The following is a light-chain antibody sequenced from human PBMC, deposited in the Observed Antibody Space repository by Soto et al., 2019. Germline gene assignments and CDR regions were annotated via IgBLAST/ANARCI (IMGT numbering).Light chain of an antibody. Sequence: EIVLTQSPATLSLSPGERATLSCRASQSISSYLAWYQQRPGQAPRLLVYDASNRATGIPARFSGSGSGTDFTLTISRLEPEDFAVYYCQQRSNWPGVSVGQGTRLEIK. CDR2: DAS. CDR1: QSISSY. CDR3: QQRSNWPGVS. J-gene: IGKJ5*01. V-gene: IGKV3-11*01.